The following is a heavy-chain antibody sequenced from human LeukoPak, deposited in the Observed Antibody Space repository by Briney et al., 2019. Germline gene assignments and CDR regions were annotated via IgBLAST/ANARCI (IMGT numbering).Heavy chain of an antibody. V-gene: IGHV3-30*04. Sequence: GGSLRLSCAASGFSLTTYAIHWVRQAPGKGLEWLAVMSYDERTKFYADSVMGRFTISRDTSHNTLYLQMNSLRAEDTAVYYCARGGLFAYYFDYWGQGTLVTVSS. D-gene: IGHD3-10*02. CDR2: MSYDERTK. CDR1: GFSLTTYA. CDR3: ARGGLFAYYFDY. J-gene: IGHJ4*02.